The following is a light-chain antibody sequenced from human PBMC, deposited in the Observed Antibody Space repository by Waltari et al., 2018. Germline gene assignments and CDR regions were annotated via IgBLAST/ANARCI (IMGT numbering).Light chain of an antibody. J-gene: IGLJ2*01. CDR2: EIN. Sequence: QSALTQPASVSGSPGQSITISCTGTSSDVGNYHRVSCYQKNPGKAAQLIIYEINMRPSGISNRFSGSKSGNTASLTISGLQAEDEADYYCCSYVTGGTLVFGGGTRLTVL. CDR1: SSDVGNYHR. V-gene: IGLV2-23*02. CDR3: CSYVTGGTLV.